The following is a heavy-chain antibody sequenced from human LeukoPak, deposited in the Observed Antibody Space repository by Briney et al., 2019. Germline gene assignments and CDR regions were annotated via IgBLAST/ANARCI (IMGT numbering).Heavy chain of an antibody. CDR1: GFTFSSYA. J-gene: IGHJ6*02. Sequence: GGSLRLSCAASGFTFSSYAMNWVRQAPGKGLEWVSGISGSGGSTNYADSVKGRFTISRDSSKNTLYLQMNSLRAEDTAVYYCARDMTPYYYYGMDVWGQGTTVTVSS. CDR3: ARDMTPYYYYGMDV. D-gene: IGHD3-16*01. V-gene: IGHV3-23*01. CDR2: ISGSGGST.